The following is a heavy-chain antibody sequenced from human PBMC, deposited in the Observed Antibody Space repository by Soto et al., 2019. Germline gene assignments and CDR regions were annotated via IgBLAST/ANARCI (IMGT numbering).Heavy chain of an antibody. CDR1: GYTFTSYA. CDR2: INAGNGNT. D-gene: IGHD2-2*01. CDR3: AWVVPAAIHGNWFDP. J-gene: IGHJ5*02. Sequence: ASVKVSCKASGYTFTSYAMHWVRQAPGQRLEWMGWINAGNGNTKYSQKFQGRVTITRDTSASTAYMELRSLRSDDMAVYYCAWVVPAAIHGNWFDPWGQGTLVTVSS. V-gene: IGHV1-3*01.